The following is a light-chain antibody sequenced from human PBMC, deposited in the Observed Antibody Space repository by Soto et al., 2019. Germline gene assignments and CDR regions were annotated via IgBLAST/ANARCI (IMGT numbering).Light chain of an antibody. Sequence: VLTQSPGTQSLSPGERATLSCRASQSVSRYLVWYQQKPGQAPRPLIYGASSRASGMPDRFSGSGSGTDFTLTINRLGPEDSAVYYCQQFDTSPYTFGQGTKLEIK. J-gene: IGKJ2*01. CDR3: QQFDTSPYT. CDR2: GAS. V-gene: IGKV3-20*01. CDR1: QSVSRY.